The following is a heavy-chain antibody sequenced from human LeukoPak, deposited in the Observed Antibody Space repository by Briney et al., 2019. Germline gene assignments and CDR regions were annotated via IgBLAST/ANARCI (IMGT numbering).Heavy chain of an antibody. J-gene: IGHJ6*03. CDR1: GFTFSSYG. CDR2: IRYDGSNK. D-gene: IGHD5-12*01. V-gene: IGHV3-30*02. Sequence: GGSLRLSCAASGFTFSSYGMHWVRQAPGKGLEWVAFIRYDGSNKYYADSVKGRFTISRDNSKNSLYLQMNSLRAEDTAVYYCARVATIGFYYYYYMDVWGKGTTVTISS. CDR3: ARVATIGFYYYYYMDV.